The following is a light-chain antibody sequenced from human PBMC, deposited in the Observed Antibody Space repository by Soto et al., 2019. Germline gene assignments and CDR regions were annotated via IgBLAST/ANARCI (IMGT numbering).Light chain of an antibody. V-gene: IGKV3-20*01. CDR1: QSVSSSY. CDR2: GAS. Sequence: EIVLTQSPGTLSLSPGERATLSCRASQSVSSSYLAWYQQKPGQAPRLLIYGASSRATGIPDRFSGSGSGTDVTLTISRLEPEDFAVYYCQQYGSSPRVVGGGTKVEIK. J-gene: IGKJ4*01. CDR3: QQYGSSPRV.